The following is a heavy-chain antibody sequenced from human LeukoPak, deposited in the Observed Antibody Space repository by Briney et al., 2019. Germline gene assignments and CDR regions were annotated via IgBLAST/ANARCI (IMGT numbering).Heavy chain of an antibody. CDR2: ITNDGSST. CDR1: GLTFSSHW. CDR3: ARVSYYDSSGYYFLSYVDY. Sequence: PGGSLRLSCAASGLTFSSHWMHWVRQAPGKGLVWVSRITNDGSSTTYADSVRGRFTISRDNSKNTLYLQMNSLGAEDTAVYYCARVSYYDSSGYYFLSYVDYWGQGTLVTVSS. V-gene: IGHV3-74*01. D-gene: IGHD3-22*01. J-gene: IGHJ4*02.